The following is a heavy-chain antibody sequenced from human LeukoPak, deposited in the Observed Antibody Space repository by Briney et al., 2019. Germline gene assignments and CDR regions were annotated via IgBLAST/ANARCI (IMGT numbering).Heavy chain of an antibody. CDR2: IIPIFGTA. CDR3: ARGLLGYCSSTSCPSAFDI. V-gene: IGHV1-69*05. D-gene: IGHD2-2*01. Sequence: SVKVSRKASGGTFSSYAISWVRQAPGQGLEWMRGIIPIFGTANYAQKFQGRVTITTDESTSTAYMELSSLRSEDTAVYYCARGLLGYCSSTSCPSAFDIWGQGTMVTVSS. CDR1: GGTFSSYA. J-gene: IGHJ3*02.